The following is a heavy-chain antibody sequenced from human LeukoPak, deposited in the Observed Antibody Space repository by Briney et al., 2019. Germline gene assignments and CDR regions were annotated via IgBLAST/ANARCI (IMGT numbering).Heavy chain of an antibody. CDR2: INSDGSST. J-gene: IGHJ4*02. D-gene: IGHD3-9*01. CDR3: ARGRYFDWQYYLDY. V-gene: IGHV3-74*01. Sequence: PGGSLRLSCAASGFTFSSYWMHWVRQAPGKGLVWVSRINSDGSSTSYADSVKGRFTISRDNAKNTLYLQMNSLRAEDTAVYYCARGRYFDWQYYLDYWGQGTLVTVSS. CDR1: GFTFSSYW.